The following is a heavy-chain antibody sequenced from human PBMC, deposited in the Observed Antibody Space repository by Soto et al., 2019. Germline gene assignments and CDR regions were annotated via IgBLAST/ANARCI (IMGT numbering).Heavy chain of an antibody. V-gene: IGHV4-31*03. Sequence: QVQLQESGPGLVKPSQTLSLTCTVSGGSISSGGYYWSWIRQHPGKGLEWIGYIYYSGSTYYNPSRQPRVTISPDTSKNRLSLKLSSVTAADTAVYYCAREGDYCSGGSCYRWFDPWGQGTLVTVSS. D-gene: IGHD2-15*01. J-gene: IGHJ5*02. CDR2: IYYSGST. CDR3: AREGDYCSGGSCYRWFDP. CDR1: GGSISSGGYY.